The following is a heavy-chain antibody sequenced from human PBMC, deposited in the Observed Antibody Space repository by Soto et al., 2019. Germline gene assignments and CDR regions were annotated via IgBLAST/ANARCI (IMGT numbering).Heavy chain of an antibody. CDR1: GFTFSSYG. V-gene: IGHV3-30*18. Sequence: GWSLRLSCAASGFTFSSYGMHWVRQAPGKGLEWVAVISYDGSNKYYADSVKGRFTISRDNSKNTLYLQMNSLRAEDTAVYYCAKDRYCSGGSCNYYYYYGMDVWGQGTTVTVSS. J-gene: IGHJ6*02. D-gene: IGHD2-15*01. CDR3: AKDRYCSGGSCNYYYYYGMDV. CDR2: ISYDGSNK.